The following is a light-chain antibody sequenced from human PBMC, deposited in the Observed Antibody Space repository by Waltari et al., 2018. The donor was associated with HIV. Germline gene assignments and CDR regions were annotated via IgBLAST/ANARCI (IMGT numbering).Light chain of an antibody. CDR3: QQRSNWPRT. CDR2: NAS. V-gene: IGKV3-11*01. CDR1: QSVSSY. J-gene: IGKJ1*01. Sequence: EIVLTQSPATLSLSPGERATLSCRASQSVSSYLAWYQQKPGQAPRLLIYNASNRATGIPARFSGSWSWTDFPLTISSLEPEDFAVYYCQQRSNWPRTFGQGTKVEIK.